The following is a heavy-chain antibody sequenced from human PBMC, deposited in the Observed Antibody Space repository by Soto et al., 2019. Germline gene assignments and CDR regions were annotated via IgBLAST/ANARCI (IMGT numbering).Heavy chain of an antibody. J-gene: IGHJ6*02. D-gene: IGHD6-19*01. CDR2: IIPIFGTA. V-gene: IGHV1-69*13. CDR3: ARELAVAGKTTKASMDV. CDR1: GGTFSSYA. Sequence: ASVKVSCKASGGTFSSYAISWVRQAPGRGLEWMGGIIPIFGTANYAQKFQGRVTITADESTSTAYMELSGLRSEDTAVYYCARELAVAGKTTKASMDVWGQGTTVTVSS.